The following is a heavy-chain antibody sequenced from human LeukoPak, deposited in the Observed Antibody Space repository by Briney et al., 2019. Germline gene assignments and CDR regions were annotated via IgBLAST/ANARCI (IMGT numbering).Heavy chain of an antibody. CDR3: ARVRERWLQTSALDY. D-gene: IGHD5-24*01. V-gene: IGHV1-46*04. CDR2: INPSGGST. CDR1: GYTFTSYY. J-gene: IGHJ4*02. Sequence: ASVKVSCKASGYTFTSYYMNWVRQAPGRGLEWMGIINPSGGSTSNAQKLQGRVIMTRDTSTSTVYMELSSLRSEDTAVYYCARVRERWLQTSALDYWGQGTLVTVSS.